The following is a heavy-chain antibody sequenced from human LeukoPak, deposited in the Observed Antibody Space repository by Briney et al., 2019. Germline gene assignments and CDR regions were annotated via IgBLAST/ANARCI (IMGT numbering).Heavy chain of an antibody. J-gene: IGHJ4*02. CDR1: GGSISSYY. D-gene: IGHD5-24*01. Sequence: SETLSLTCTVSGGSISSYYWSWIRQPAGKGLEWIGRIYTSGSTNYNPSLRSRVTMSVDTSKNQFSLKLSSVTAEDTAVYYCARSHRMATIPAHFDYWGQGTLVTVSS. CDR3: ARSHRMATIPAHFDY. CDR2: IYTSGST. V-gene: IGHV4-4*07.